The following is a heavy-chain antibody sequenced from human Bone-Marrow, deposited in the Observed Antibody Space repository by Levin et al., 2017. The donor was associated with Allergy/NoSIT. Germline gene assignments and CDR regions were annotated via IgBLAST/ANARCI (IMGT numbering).Heavy chain of an antibody. CDR2: MNPKSGNT. V-gene: IGHV1-8*02. J-gene: IGHJ4*02. CDR3: TRGQGWLRPFDY. CDR1: GYTFTSHD. Sequence: GESLKISCKASGYTFTSHDFNWVRQGPGQGLEWMGWMNPKSGNTGYARKFEGRVTMTRNTSLSTAYMELSSLRSDDTAVYYCTRGQGWLRPFDYWGQGTLVNVPP. D-gene: IGHD5-12*01.